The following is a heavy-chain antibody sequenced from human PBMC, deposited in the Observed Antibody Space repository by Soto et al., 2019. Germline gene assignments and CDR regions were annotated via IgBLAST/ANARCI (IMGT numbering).Heavy chain of an antibody. Sequence: PSETLSLTCSIHSGSFSGFYWSWIRQPPGKRLEWIGEISQSGSTNYNPSLKSRVSISVDTSKNQFSLNLTSVTAADTAVYYCATSSVSRLLNHWYFDLWGRGTLVTVSS. CDR1: SGSFSGFY. CDR3: ATSSVSRLLNHWYFDL. CDR2: ISQSGST. D-gene: IGHD2-8*01. J-gene: IGHJ2*01. V-gene: IGHV4-34*01.